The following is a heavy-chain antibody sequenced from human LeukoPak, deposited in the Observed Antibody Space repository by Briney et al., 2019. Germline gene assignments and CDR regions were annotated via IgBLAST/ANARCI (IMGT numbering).Heavy chain of an antibody. J-gene: IGHJ4*02. CDR2: ISGSGGST. CDR3: AKDPLRGYSYGYEDDY. CDR1: GFTFSSYA. D-gene: IGHD5-18*01. Sequence: GGSLRLSCAASGFTFSSYAMSWVRQAPGKGLEWVSAISGSGGSTYYADSVKGRFTISRDNSKNTLNLQMNSLRAEDTAVYYCAKDPLRGYSYGYEDDYWGQGTLVTVSS. V-gene: IGHV3-23*01.